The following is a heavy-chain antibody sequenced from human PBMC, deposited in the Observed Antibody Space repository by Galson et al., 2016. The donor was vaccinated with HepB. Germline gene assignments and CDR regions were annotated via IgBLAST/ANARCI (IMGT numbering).Heavy chain of an antibody. Sequence: SLRLSCAASGFTFSNYAMTWVRQAPGKGLEWVSALSGSGGGTYYADSVKGRFTISRDNSKNTLSLQMNSLRAEDTAIYYCAKVPYYNYWYFDLRGRGTLVTVSS. V-gene: IGHV3-23*01. J-gene: IGHJ2*01. D-gene: IGHD3-22*01. CDR1: GFTFSNYA. CDR3: AKVPYYNYWYFDL. CDR2: LSGSGGGT.